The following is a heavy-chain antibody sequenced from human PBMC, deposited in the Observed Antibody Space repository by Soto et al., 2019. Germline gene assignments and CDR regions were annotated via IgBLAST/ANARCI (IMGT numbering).Heavy chain of an antibody. J-gene: IGHJ6*02. CDR2: IIPIFGTA. V-gene: IGHV1-69*13. Sequence: SVKVSCKASGGTFSSYAISWVRQAPGQGLEWMGGIIPIFGTANYAQKFQGRVTITADESTSTAYMELSSLRSEDTAVYYCARVRLIVNTAMVTDYGMDVWGQGTTVTVSS. D-gene: IGHD5-18*01. CDR3: ARVRLIVNTAMVTDYGMDV. CDR1: GGTFSSYA.